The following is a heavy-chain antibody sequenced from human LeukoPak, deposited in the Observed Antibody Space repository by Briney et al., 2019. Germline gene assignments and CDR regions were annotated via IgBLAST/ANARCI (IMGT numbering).Heavy chain of an antibody. CDR3: ARAAWRGSNSRDAFDI. D-gene: IGHD4/OR15-4a*01. CDR2: IYYTGTT. J-gene: IGHJ3*02. Sequence: PSQTLSLTCTVSGGSISSGGDYWSLIRQHPGKGLEWIGYIYYTGTTYYNPSLKNRLTISVDTSKNQFSLNLSSMTAADTAVYYCARAAWRGSNSRDAFDIWGQGTVVTVSS. V-gene: IGHV4-31*03. CDR1: GGSISSGGDY.